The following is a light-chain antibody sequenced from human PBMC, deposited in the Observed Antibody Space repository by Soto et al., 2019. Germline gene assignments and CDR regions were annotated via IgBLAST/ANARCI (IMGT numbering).Light chain of an antibody. CDR2: DVS. J-gene: IGLJ1*01. Sequence: QSALTQPRSVSGSPGQSVTISCTGTNNDVGTYNYVSWYQQYPGKAPKLMVYDVSKRPSGVPDRFSGSKSGNTASLTISGLQAEDEADYYCCSYAGGNTYVFGTGTKLTVL. CDR1: NNDVGTYNY. CDR3: CSYAGGNTYV. V-gene: IGLV2-11*01.